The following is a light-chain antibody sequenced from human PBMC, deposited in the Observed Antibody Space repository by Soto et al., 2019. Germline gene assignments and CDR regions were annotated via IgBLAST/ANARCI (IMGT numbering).Light chain of an antibody. CDR2: EGS. J-gene: IGLJ3*02. CDR1: SSDVGSYNL. V-gene: IGLV2-23*01. CDR3: CSYAGSSTWV. Sequence: QSVLTQPASVSGSPGQSITISCTGTSSDVGSYNLVSGYQQHPGKAPKLMIYEGSKRPSGVSNRFSGSKSGNTASLTISGLQAEDEADYYCCSYAGSSTWVFGGGTKLTVL.